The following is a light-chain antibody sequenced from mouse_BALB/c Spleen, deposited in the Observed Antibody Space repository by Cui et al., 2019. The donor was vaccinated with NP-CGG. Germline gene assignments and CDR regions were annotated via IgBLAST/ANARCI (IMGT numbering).Light chain of an antibody. J-gene: IGLJ1*01. CDR2: GTK. CDR3: ALWYSNHWV. CDR1: TGTVTTTNY. Sequence: AVVTLESAHHTSPGETVTLTCRSSTGTVTTTNYANWVQEKPDHLFTGLIGGTKNRAPGVPARFSGSLIGDKAALTITGAQTEDEAIYFCALWYSNHWVFGGGTKLTVL. V-gene: IGLV1*01.